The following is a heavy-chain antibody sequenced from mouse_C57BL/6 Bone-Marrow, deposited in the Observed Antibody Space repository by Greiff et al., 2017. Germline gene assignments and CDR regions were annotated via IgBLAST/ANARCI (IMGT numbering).Heavy chain of an antibody. Sequence: EVKVVESGEGLVKPGGSLKLSCAASGFTFSSYAMSWVRQTPEKRLEWVAYISSGGDYIYYADTVKGRFTISRDNARNTLYLQMSSLKSEDTAMYYCTRDHLLLRHWYFDVWGTGTTVTVSS. J-gene: IGHJ1*03. CDR3: TRDHLLLRHWYFDV. CDR1: GFTFSSYA. V-gene: IGHV5-9-1*02. D-gene: IGHD1-1*01. CDR2: ISSGGDYI.